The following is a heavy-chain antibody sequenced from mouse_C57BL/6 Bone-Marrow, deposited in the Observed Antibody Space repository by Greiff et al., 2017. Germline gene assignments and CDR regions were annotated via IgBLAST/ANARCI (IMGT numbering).Heavy chain of an antibody. CDR2: IDPSDSYT. D-gene: IGHD1-3*01. CDR1: GYTFTSYW. V-gene: IGHV1-69*01. CDR3: ANTYNCGGGFDY. J-gene: IGHJ2*01. Sequence: QVQLQQPGAELVMPGASVKLSCKASGYTFTSYWMHWVKQRPGQGLEWIGEIDPSDSYTNYNQKFKGKSTLTVDKSSSTAYMQLRSLTSEDSAVYYCANTYNCGGGFDYWGQGTTLTVSS.